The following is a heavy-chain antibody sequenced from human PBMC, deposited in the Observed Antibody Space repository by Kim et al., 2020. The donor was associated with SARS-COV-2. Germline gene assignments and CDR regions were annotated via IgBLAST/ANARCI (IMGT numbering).Heavy chain of an antibody. Sequence: SETLSLTCTVSGGSISSYYWSWIGPPPGKGLEWIGYIYYSGSTNYNHSLKIRVTISVDTSKNQFSLKLSSVTAADTAGYYCGSNYYGSCWGQGTLVTVSS. D-gene: IGHD3-10*01. CDR1: GGSISSYY. V-gene: IGHV4-59*08. CDR3: GSNYYGSC. CDR2: IYYSGST. J-gene: IGHJ4*02.